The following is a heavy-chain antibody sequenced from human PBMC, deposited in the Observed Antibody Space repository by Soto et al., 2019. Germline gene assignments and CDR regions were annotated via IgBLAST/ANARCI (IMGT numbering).Heavy chain of an antibody. D-gene: IGHD3-10*01. CDR2: ISAYNGNT. CDR1: GYTFTTYG. J-gene: IGHJ3*02. CDR3: ARVHRALVRGVIVGGAFDI. V-gene: IGHV1-18*01. Sequence: QVQLVQSGAEVKKPGASVKVSCKASGYTFTTYGFSWVRQAPGQGLEWMGWISAYNGNTIYAQKLQDRVTMTTDTSTSTAYMELRSLRSDDTAVYYCARVHRALVRGVIVGGAFDIWGQGTMVTVSS.